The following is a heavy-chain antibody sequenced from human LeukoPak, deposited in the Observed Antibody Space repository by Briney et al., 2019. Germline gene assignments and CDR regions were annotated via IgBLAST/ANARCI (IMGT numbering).Heavy chain of an antibody. CDR3: AQGVSASCYSAIDT. J-gene: IGHJ5*02. V-gene: IGHV3-23*01. CDR2: ISGGGNNT. CDR1: GFTFSNYG. Sequence: GGSLSLSCTASGFTFSNYGMRWVRQAPGNGLEWVSDISGGGNNTYYADSVKDRFTISRDNSKNVLFLQMMSLRAEDTAVYYCAQGVSASCYSAIDTWGQGTLV. D-gene: IGHD2-15*01.